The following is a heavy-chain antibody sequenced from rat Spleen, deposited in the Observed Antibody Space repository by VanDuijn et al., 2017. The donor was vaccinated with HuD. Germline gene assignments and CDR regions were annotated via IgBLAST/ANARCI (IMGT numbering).Heavy chain of an antibody. CDR3: ARPNYGYPFAY. D-gene: IGHD1-7*01. J-gene: IGHJ3*01. CDR1: RLTFSNYY. CDR2: ISTGGGNT. V-gene: IGHV5-25*01. Sequence: EVQLVESGGGLVQPGRSLKLSCAASRLTFSNYYMAWVRQAPTKGLEWVAYISTGGGNTYYRDSVKGRFTISRDNAKSTLYLLMDSLRSEDTATYYCARPNYGYPFAYWGQGTLVTVSS.